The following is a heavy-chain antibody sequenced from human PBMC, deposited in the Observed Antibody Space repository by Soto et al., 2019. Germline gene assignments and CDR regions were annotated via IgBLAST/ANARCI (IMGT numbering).Heavy chain of an antibody. J-gene: IGHJ6*02. CDR1: GYSIGSGYY. V-gene: IGHV4-38-2*01. CDR3: ARTVDYYGMDV. CDR2: IYHAVSV. Sequence: PSESLSLTCAVSGYSIGSGYYWACLRQSPGKGLEWIGSIYHAVSVYYNPSLNGRVALSMDTSKNHFSLKLTSVTAADTAVYYCARTVDYYGMDVWGQGTTVTVSS.